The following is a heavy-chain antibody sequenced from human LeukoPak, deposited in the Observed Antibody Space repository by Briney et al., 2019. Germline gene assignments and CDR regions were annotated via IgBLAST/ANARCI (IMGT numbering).Heavy chain of an antibody. CDR3: ARGSTMDYYTFDI. CDR2: INTDGSNT. CDR1: GFSFSGYY. J-gene: IGHJ3*02. V-gene: IGHV3-74*01. Sequence: GGSLRLSCAASGFSFSGYYMFWVRQAPGKGLVWVSRINTDGSNTDYADSVKGRFTISRDNAENSLFLQLNSLRADDTAVYYCARGSTMDYYTFDIWGQGTMVTVSS. D-gene: IGHD3-10*01.